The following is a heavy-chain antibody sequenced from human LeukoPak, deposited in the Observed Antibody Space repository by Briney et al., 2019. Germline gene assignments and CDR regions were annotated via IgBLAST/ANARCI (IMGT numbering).Heavy chain of an antibody. V-gene: IGHV3-66*01. CDR1: GFTVSTNY. J-gene: IGHJ4*02. D-gene: IGHD1-14*01. Sequence: GGSLRLSSAASGFTVSTNYMSWVRQAPGKGLEWVSVIYSGGSTYYADSVKGRFTISRDSSKNTLYLQMNSLRAEDTAVYYCAKVRNPEYWGQGTLVTVSS. CDR2: IYSGGST. CDR3: AKVRNPEY.